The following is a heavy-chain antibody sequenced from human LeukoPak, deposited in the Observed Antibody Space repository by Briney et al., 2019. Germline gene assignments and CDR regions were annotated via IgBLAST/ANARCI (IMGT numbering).Heavy chain of an antibody. CDR1: GFTFSSYA. D-gene: IGHD2-2*01. CDR3: VKDLGAYCSSTSCYPDY. V-gene: IGHV3-23*01. Sequence: GGSLRLSCAASGFTFSSYAMSWVRQAPGKGLEWVSAISGSGGSTYYADSVKGRFTISRDNSKNTLYLQMNSLRAEDTAVYYCVKDLGAYCSSTSCYPDYWGQGTLVTVSS. J-gene: IGHJ4*02. CDR2: ISGSGGST.